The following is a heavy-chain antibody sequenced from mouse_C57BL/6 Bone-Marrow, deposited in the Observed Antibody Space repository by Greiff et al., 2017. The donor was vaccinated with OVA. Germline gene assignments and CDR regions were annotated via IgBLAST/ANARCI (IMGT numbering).Heavy chain of an antibody. J-gene: IGHJ1*03. CDR2: IHPNSGST. Sequence: VQLQESGAELVKPGASVKLSCKASGYTFTSYWMHWVKQRPGQGLEWIGMIHPNSGSTNYNEKFKSKATLTVDKSSSTAYMQLSSLTSEDSAVYYCARRDYYGSSYVWYFDVWGTGTTVTVSS. V-gene: IGHV1-64*01. D-gene: IGHD1-1*01. CDR1: GYTFTSYW. CDR3: ARRDYYGSSYVWYFDV.